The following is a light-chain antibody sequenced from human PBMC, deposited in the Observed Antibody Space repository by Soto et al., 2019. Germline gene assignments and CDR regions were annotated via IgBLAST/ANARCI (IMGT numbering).Light chain of an antibody. Sequence: DIQMTQSPSSLSASVGDRVTITCRASQSISSYLNWYQQKPGKAPKLLIYAASSLQSGVPSRFSGSGSGTYFPLTISSLQPEDFATYYCQQSYSTLMYTFGQGTKLEIK. J-gene: IGKJ2*01. V-gene: IGKV1-39*01. CDR2: AAS. CDR1: QSISSY. CDR3: QQSYSTLMYT.